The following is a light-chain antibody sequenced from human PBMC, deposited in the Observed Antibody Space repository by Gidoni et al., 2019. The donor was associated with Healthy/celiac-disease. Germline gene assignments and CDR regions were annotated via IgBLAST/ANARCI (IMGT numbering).Light chain of an antibody. CDR3: QQSYSTPRT. J-gene: IGKJ1*01. V-gene: IGKV1-39*01. CDR2: AAS. CDR1: QSISSY. Sequence: DIQMTHSPSSLSASVGDRVTITCRASQSISSYLNWCQQKPGKAPKLLIYAASSLQSGVPPRFSGSGSGTDFTLTISSLQPEDFATYYCQQSYSTPRTFGQGTKVEIK.